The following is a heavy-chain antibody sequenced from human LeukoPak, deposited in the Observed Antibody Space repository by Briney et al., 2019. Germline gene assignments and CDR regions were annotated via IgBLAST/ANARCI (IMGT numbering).Heavy chain of an antibody. CDR2: LNPNSGNT. CDR3: ARSTGGASTEFDY. D-gene: IGHD1-26*01. Sequence: GASVKVSCKASGYTFTNYDINWVRQATGQGLEWMGWLNPNSGNTGYAQKFQGRVTMTRNTSISTAYMELSSLRSEDTAVNYCARSTGGASTEFDYWGQGALVTVSS. CDR1: GYTFTNYD. V-gene: IGHV1-8*01. J-gene: IGHJ4*02.